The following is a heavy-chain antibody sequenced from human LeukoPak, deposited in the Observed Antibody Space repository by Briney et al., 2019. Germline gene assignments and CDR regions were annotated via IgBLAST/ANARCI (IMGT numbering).Heavy chain of an antibody. CDR1: GGSFSGYY. CDR2: INHSGST. Sequence: SETLSLTCAVYGGSFSGYYWSWIRQPPGKGLEWIGEINHSGSTNYNPSLKSRVTISVDTSKNQFSLKLSSVTAADTAVYYCARTSVVPAPRRVLRYYYYYGMDVWGQGTTVTVSS. J-gene: IGHJ6*02. CDR3: ARTSVVPAPRRVLRYYYYYGMDV. V-gene: IGHV4-34*01. D-gene: IGHD2-2*01.